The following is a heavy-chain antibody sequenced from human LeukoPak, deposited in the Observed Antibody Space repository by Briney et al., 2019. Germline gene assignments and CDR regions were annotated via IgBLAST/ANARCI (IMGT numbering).Heavy chain of an antibody. J-gene: IGHJ4*02. V-gene: IGHV1-18*01. Sequence: ASVKVSCKASGLRFTDNGFTWVRQAPGQGLEWMGWISAYNGRTMYAQKFQDRLTMTTDTSTTTAYMELSSLGSDDTAVYYCARASNTYYYDSSGYYHFDYWGQGTLVTVSS. D-gene: IGHD3-22*01. CDR3: ARASNTYYYDSSGYYHFDY. CDR1: GLRFTDNG. CDR2: ISAYNGRT.